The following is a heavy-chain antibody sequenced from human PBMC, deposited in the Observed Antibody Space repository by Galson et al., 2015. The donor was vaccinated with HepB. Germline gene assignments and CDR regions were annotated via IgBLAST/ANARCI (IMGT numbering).Heavy chain of an antibody. CDR1: GASSSSRTYH. CDR2: IYNSGNT. D-gene: IGHD2-2*03. V-gene: IGHV4-39*01. Sequence: SETLSLTCSVSGASSSSRTYHWGWIRQPPGTGLEWIGSIYNSGNTYYNPSLKSRVTISVDTSKYQFSLRLTSVTAADTAVYYCFGWISVPYYGMDVWGQGTTVTVSS. J-gene: IGHJ6*02. CDR3: FGWISVPYYGMDV.